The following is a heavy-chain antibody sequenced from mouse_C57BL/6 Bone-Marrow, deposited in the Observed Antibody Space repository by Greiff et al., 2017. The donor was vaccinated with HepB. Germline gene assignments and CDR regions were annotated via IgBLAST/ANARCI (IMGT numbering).Heavy chain of an antibody. CDR2: IRLKSDNYAT. CDR3: TGLYYSNYDGFAY. CDR1: GFTFSNYW. Sequence: EVKLVESGGGLVQPGGSMKLSCVASGFTFSNYWMNWVRQSPEKGLEWVAQIRLKSDNYATHYAESVKGRFTISRDDSKSSVYLQMNNLRAEDTGIYYCTGLYYSNYDGFAYWGQGTLVTVSA. V-gene: IGHV6-3*01. D-gene: IGHD2-5*01. J-gene: IGHJ3*01.